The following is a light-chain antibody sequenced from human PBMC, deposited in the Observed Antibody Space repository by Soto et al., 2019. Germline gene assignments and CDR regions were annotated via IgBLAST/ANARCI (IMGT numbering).Light chain of an antibody. V-gene: IGLV2-14*03. CDR3: FSYTPSSTYV. Sequence: QSALTQPASVSGSPGQSITISCTGTSSDVGAYNYVSWYQQLPGKAPKLMIYDVSNRPSGVSNRFSGSKSGNTASLTISGLQAEDETDYYCFSYTPSSTYVFGTGTKVTVL. J-gene: IGLJ1*01. CDR1: SSDVGAYNY. CDR2: DVS.